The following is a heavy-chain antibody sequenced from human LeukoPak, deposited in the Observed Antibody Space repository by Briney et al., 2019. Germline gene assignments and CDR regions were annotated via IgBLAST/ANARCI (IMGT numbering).Heavy chain of an antibody. J-gene: IGHJ5*02. CDR1: GYTFTSYG. V-gene: IGHV1-18*01. CDR3: ARLYYDFWSGDAGYNWFDP. Sequence: ASVNVSCTASGYTFTSYGISWVRQAPGQRLEWMGWISAYNGNTNYAQKLQGRVTMTTDTSTSTAYMELRSLRSDDTAVYYCARLYYDFWSGDAGYNWFDPWGQGTLVTVSS. CDR2: ISAYNGNT. D-gene: IGHD3-3*01.